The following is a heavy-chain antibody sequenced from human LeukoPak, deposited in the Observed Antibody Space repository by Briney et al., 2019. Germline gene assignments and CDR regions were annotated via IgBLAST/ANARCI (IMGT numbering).Heavy chain of an antibody. CDR3: ARDSDYVPRDY. J-gene: IGHJ4*02. V-gene: IGHV3-21*01. Sequence: PGGSVRLSCAASGFTFSSYSMNWVRRAPGKGLEWVSSISSSSSYIYYADSVKGRFTISRDNAKNSLYLQMNSLRAEDTAVYYCARDSDYVPRDYWGQGTLVTVSS. CDR1: GFTFSSYS. CDR2: ISSSSSYI. D-gene: IGHD5-12*01.